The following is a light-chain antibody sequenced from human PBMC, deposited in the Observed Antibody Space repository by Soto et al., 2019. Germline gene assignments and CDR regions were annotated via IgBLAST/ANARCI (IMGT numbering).Light chain of an antibody. CDR3: QQYGSSPLT. CDR1: QSVSSSY. CDR2: GAS. J-gene: IGKJ4*01. Sequence: EIVLTQSPGTLSLSPGERATLSCRASQSVSSSYLAWYQHKPGQAPRLLIYGASSRATGIPARFSGSGSGTDFTLTISRLEPEDFAVYYCQQYGSSPLTFGGGTKVAIK. V-gene: IGKV3-20*01.